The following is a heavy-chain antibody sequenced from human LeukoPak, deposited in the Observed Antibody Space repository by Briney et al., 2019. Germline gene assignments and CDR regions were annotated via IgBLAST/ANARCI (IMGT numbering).Heavy chain of an antibody. Sequence: PGGSLRLSCAASGFTFDDYAMHWVRQAPGKGLEWVSYISSSGSTIYYADSVKGRFTISRDNAKNSLYLQMNSLRAEDTAVYYCARSYYDSSDYYYVGYYFDYWGQGTLVTVSS. CDR3: ARSYYDSSDYYYVGYYFDY. CDR2: ISSSGSTI. V-gene: IGHV3-11*01. J-gene: IGHJ4*02. D-gene: IGHD3-22*01. CDR1: GFTFDDYA.